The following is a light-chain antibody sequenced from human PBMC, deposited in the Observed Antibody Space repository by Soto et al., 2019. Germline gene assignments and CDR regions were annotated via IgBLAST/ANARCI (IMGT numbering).Light chain of an antibody. J-gene: IGKJ1*01. CDR3: QHYNSYSEA. Sequence: DIHVTHPPSALSVSLVDRFTITCRASQTISSWLAWYQQKPGKAPKLLIYKASTLKSGVPSRFSGSGSGTEFTLTISSLQPDDFATYYCQHYNSYSEAFGQGTKVDI. V-gene: IGKV1-5*03. CDR2: KAS. CDR1: QTISSW.